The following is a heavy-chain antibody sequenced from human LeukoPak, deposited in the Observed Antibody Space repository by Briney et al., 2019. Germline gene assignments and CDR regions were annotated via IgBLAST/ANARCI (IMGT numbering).Heavy chain of an antibody. CDR2: IYHSGST. CDR1: DYSISNGYF. D-gene: IGHD4-23*01. CDR3: ARAYGGNSQYFQH. V-gene: IGHV4-38-2*02. J-gene: IGHJ1*01. Sequence: SETLSLTCTVSDYSISNGYFWGWIRQPPGKGLEWIGSIYHSGSTNYNPSLKSRVTISLDTSKNQFSLKLSSVTAADTAVYYCARAYGGNSQYFQHWGQGTLVTVSS.